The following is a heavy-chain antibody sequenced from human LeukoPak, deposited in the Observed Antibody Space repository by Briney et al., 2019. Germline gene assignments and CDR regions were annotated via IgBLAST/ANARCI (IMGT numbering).Heavy chain of an antibody. CDR1: GCTLTELS. V-gene: IGHV1-24*01. D-gene: IGHD3-3*01. J-gene: IGHJ4*02. Sequence: ASVKVSCKVSGCTLTELSMHWVRQAPGKGLEWMGGFDPEDGETIYAQKFQGRVSMTEATSTDTAYMELSSLRSEDTAVYYCATALGDFWSGYTLYYFDYWGQGTLVTVSS. CDR3: ATALGDFWSGYTLYYFDY. CDR2: FDPEDGET.